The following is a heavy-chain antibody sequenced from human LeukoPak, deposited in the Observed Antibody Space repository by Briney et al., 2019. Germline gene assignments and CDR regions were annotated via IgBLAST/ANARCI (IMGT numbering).Heavy chain of an antibody. CDR3: ARYLGVGASNDALDV. CDR2: ISGSGDTT. V-gene: IGHV3-23*01. J-gene: IGHJ3*01. D-gene: IGHD1-26*01. Sequence: GASLRLSCAASGFTFRIYDMNWVRQAPGKGLEGVSAISGSGDTTYYADSVKGRFTISRDNSKDTLNLQVSSLRAEDTAVYYCARYLGVGASNDALDVWGQGTMVTVSS. CDR1: GFTFRIYD.